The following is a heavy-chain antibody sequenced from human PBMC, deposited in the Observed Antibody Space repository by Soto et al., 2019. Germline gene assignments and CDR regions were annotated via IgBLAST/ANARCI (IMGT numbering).Heavy chain of an antibody. CDR2: ISSRSDI. Sequence: GLSLRLSCVGSGFTFSTYSINWVRQAPGKGLEWVSSISSRSDIYYADSVKGRFTISRDNAKKSVSLQMNSLRAEDTAVYYCAREYTAWPLAYGLDVWGEGTTGSVS. CDR1: GFTFSTYS. D-gene: IGHD2-2*02. J-gene: IGHJ6*02. CDR3: AREYTAWPLAYGLDV. V-gene: IGHV3-21*01.